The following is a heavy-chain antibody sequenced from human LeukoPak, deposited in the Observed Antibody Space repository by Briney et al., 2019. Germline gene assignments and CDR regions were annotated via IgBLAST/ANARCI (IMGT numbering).Heavy chain of an antibody. CDR1: GFTVNSNY. V-gene: IGHV3-66*01. CDR2: IYSGGDT. CDR3: ARVRDGYKYDAFDI. J-gene: IGHJ3*02. Sequence: PGGSLRLSCAASGFTVNSNYMSWVRQAPGKGLEWVSVIYSGGDTYYADSVKGRFTISRDNSKNTMYLHMNSLRAEDTAVYYCARVRDGYKYDAFDIWGQGTMVTVSS. D-gene: IGHD5-24*01.